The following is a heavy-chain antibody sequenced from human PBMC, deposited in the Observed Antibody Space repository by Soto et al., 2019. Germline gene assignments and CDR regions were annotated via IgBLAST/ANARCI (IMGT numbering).Heavy chain of an antibody. CDR1: GYTFTNYA. V-gene: IGHV1-3*05. CDR3: ARVSGYYLPDY. CDR2: INAGNGNT. D-gene: IGHD5-12*01. Sequence: QVQLVQSGAEEKKPGASVKVSCKASGYTFTNYAMHWVRQAPGQRLERMCWINAGNGNTKYSQKFQGRVTITRDTSASTAYMELSSLRSEDTAVYYCARVSGYYLPDYWGQGTLVTVSS. J-gene: IGHJ4*02.